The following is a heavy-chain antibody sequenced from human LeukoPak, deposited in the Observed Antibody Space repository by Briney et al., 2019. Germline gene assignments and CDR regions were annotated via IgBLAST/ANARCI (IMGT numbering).Heavy chain of an antibody. V-gene: IGHV3-11*01. Sequence: PGGSLRLSCAASGFTFSDYYMSWIRQAPGKGLEWASYISSSGSTIYYADSVKGRFTISRDNAKNSLYLQMNSLRAEDTAVYYCARGDSSSWSSPDYWGQGTLVTVSS. CDR2: ISSSGSTI. D-gene: IGHD6-13*01. J-gene: IGHJ4*02. CDR3: ARGDSSSWSSPDY. CDR1: GFTFSDYY.